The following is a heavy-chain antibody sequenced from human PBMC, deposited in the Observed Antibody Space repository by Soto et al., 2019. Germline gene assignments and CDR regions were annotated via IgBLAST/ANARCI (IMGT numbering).Heavy chain of an antibody. J-gene: IGHJ4*02. CDR3: ARVQSGYNYAVLDS. Sequence: PGGSLRLSCAASGFTFSNYALHWVRQAPGKGLEWVAVISYSGSNEYYADSVRGRFTISRDNSKSRLFLQMNTLRPEDTAMYYCARVQSGYNYAVLDSWGQGTLVTVSS. CDR1: GFTFSNYA. D-gene: IGHD5-18*01. V-gene: IGHV3-30-3*01. CDR2: ISYSGSNE.